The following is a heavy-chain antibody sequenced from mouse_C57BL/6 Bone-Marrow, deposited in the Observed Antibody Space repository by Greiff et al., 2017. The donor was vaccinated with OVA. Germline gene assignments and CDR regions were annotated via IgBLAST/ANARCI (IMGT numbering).Heavy chain of an antibody. CDR3: TPIYYGNCGWFAY. D-gene: IGHD2-1*01. V-gene: IGHV1-5*01. CDR1: GYTFTSYW. J-gene: IGHJ3*01. Sequence: EAQVVESGTVLARPGASVKMSCKTSGYTFTSYWMHWVKQRPGQGLEWIGAIYPGNSDTCYKQKFKGKAKLTADTSASTAYMERSSLTNEDSAVYYCTPIYYGNCGWFAYWGQGTLVTVSA. CDR2: IYPGNSDT.